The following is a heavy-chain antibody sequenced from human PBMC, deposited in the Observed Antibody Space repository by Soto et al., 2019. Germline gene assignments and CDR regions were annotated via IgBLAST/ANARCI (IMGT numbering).Heavy chain of an antibody. V-gene: IGHV4-31*03. CDR2: IFYSRTT. D-gene: IGHD3-16*01. Sequence: SETLSLTYTVSGGSINSGGYYWTWIRQHPGKGLEWIGYIFYSRTTSYNPSLKSRVTISGDTSKNQFSLTLRAVTAADSAVYYCARESTGELAYYFDFWGQGTPVTVSS. CDR3: ARESTGELAYYFDF. J-gene: IGHJ4*02. CDR1: GGSINSGGYY.